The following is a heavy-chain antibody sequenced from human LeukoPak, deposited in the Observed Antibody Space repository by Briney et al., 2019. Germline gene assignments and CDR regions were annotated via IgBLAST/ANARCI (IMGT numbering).Heavy chain of an antibody. CDR1: GYTFTSYD. Sequence: EGSVKVSSKASGYTFTSYDINWVRQATGQGLEWMGWMNPNSGNTGYAQKLQGRVTMTKNTSITTAYMELSSLRSEDTAVYYCARALSWTTDSYYYMDVWGKGSTVTVSS. V-gene: IGHV1-8*01. J-gene: IGHJ6*03. CDR3: ARALSWTTDSYYYMDV. D-gene: IGHD3/OR15-3a*01. CDR2: MNPNSGNT.